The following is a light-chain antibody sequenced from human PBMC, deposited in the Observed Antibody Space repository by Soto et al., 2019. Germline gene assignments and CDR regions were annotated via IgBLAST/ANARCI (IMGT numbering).Light chain of an antibody. CDR3: QQSDSTGTWT. Sequence: IQLTQSPSSLSAPVGDRVTITCRASQGISSYLAWYQQKPGKAPKLLIYAASSLQSGVPSRFSGSGSGTDFTLTISSLQPEDFATYYCQQSDSTGTWTFGQGTKV. J-gene: IGKJ1*01. CDR2: AAS. V-gene: IGKV1-39*01. CDR1: QGISSY.